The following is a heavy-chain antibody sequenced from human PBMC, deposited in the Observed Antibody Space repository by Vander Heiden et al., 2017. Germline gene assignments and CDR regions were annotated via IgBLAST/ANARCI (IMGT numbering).Heavy chain of an antibody. V-gene: IGHV4-39*01. D-gene: IGHD3-16*01. CDR1: GGSISSSSYH. J-gene: IGHJ5*02. CDR3: ARQNGMIHP. CDR2: IYYSGST. Sequence: QLQLQESGPGLVTPSETLSLTCTVPGGSISSSSYHWGWIRQPPGKGLEWIGSIYYSGSTYYNPSLKSRVTISVDTSKNQFSLKLSSVTAADTAVYYCARQNGMIHPGGQGTLVTVSS.